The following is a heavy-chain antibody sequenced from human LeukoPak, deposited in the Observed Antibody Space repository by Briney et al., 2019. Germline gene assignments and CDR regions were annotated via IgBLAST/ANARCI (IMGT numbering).Heavy chain of an antibody. V-gene: IGHV4-39*01. CDR1: GDSIRRDNYY. D-gene: IGHD3-16*02. Sequence: SETLSLTCTVSGDSIRRDNYYWGWIRQPPGKGLEWIGSIYYSGSTYYNPSLKSRVSISVDPSKSQFSLRLTSVTAADTAVYYCATHPLLDYWGQGSLVTVSS. CDR3: ATHPLLDY. CDR2: IYYSGST. J-gene: IGHJ4*02.